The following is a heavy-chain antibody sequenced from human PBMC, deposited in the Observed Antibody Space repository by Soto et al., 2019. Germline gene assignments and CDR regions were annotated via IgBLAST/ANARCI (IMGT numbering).Heavy chain of an antibody. CDR2: IIPIFGTA. CDR1: GGTFSSYA. J-gene: IGHJ4*02. CDR3: ARVVAYYYDSSGYYSYFDY. V-gene: IGHV1-69*01. D-gene: IGHD3-22*01. Sequence: QVQLVQSGAEVKKPGSSVKVFCKASGGTFSSYAISWVRQAPGQGLEWMGGIIPIFGTANYAQKFQGRVTITADESTSTAYMELSSLRSEDTAVYYCARVVAYYYDSSGYYSYFDYWGQGTLVTVSS.